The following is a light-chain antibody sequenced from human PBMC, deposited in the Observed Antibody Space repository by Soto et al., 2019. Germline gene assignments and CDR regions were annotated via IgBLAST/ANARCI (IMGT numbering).Light chain of an antibody. CDR1: QALRND. J-gene: IGKJ1*01. V-gene: IGKV1-17*02. CDR2: AAS. Sequence: DIQMTQSPSSLSASVGDRVTITCRASQALRNDLAWYQQKPGKAPQRLIYAASSLESGVPSRFSGIGSGTEFSLTISNLQPDDCATYYCQQYENYWTFGQGTKVDIK. CDR3: QQYENYWT.